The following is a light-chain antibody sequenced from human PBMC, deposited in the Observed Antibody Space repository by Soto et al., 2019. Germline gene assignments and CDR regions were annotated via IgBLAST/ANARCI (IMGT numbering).Light chain of an antibody. CDR3: QQRRNWPLT. J-gene: IGKJ4*01. Sequence: EIVLKQSPATLSLSPGERATLSCRASQSVSSYFAWYQLKPGQAPRLLIYDASNRATGIPARFSGSGSGTDFTLTISSLESEDFAVYYCQQRRNWPLTFGGGTKVEIK. CDR2: DAS. CDR1: QSVSSY. V-gene: IGKV3-11*01.